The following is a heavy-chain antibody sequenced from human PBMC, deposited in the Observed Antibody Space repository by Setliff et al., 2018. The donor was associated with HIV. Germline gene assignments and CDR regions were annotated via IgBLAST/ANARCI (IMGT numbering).Heavy chain of an antibody. Sequence: GESLKISCKSSGYNFNSNWIGWVRQTPGKGLEWMGIIYPGDSSTRYSPSFQGQVTISVDKSVSTAYLEWNSLQASDTAMYYCSRSIAVAGHDFANTPGDIWGQGTTVTVSS. J-gene: IGHJ3*02. CDR1: GYNFNSNW. V-gene: IGHV5-51*01. D-gene: IGHD6-19*01. CDR3: SRSIAVAGHDFANTPGDI. CDR2: IYPGDSST.